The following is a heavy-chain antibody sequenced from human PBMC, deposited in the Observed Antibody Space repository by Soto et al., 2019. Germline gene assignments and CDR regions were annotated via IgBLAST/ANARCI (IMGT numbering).Heavy chain of an antibody. Sequence: SLRLSFAASGFTYSKHGMHWVRQAPGKGLEWVAVIWYDGSNKYYADSVKGRFTISRDNSKNTLYLQMNSLRAEDTAVYYCARDQYYDFWSGLGYWGQGALVT. J-gene: IGHJ4*02. D-gene: IGHD3-3*01. CDR1: GFTYSKHG. CDR3: ARDQYYDFWSGLGY. V-gene: IGHV3-33*08. CDR2: IWYDGSNK.